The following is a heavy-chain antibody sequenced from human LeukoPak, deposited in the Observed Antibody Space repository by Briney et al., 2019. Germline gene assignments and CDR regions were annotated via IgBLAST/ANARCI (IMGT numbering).Heavy chain of an antibody. CDR1: GFTFSSHW. V-gene: IGHV3-7*01. CDR2: IKQDGSEE. J-gene: IGHJ4*02. D-gene: IGHD2-15*01. CDR3: AKGTKLAVAANNYFDY. Sequence: GGSLRLSCAASGFTFSSHWMNWVRQAPGKGLEWVANIKQDGSEEHYVDSVKGRFTISRDNAKNSLYLQMNSLRAEDTAVYYCAKGTKLAVAANNYFDYWGQGTLLTVSS.